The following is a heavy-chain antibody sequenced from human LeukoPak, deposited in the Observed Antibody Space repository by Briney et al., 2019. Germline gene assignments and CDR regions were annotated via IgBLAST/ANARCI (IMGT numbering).Heavy chain of an antibody. CDR3: AREPTRSGYSYGYS. V-gene: IGHV4-30-4*08. CDR1: GGSISSGDYY. J-gene: IGHJ4*02. D-gene: IGHD5-18*01. CDR2: IYYSGST. Sequence: PSQTLSLTCTVSGGSISSGDYYWSWIRQPPGKGLEWIGYIYYSGSTYYNPSLKSRVTISVGTSKNQFSLKLSSVTAADTAVYYCAREPTRSGYSYGYSWGQGTLVTVSS.